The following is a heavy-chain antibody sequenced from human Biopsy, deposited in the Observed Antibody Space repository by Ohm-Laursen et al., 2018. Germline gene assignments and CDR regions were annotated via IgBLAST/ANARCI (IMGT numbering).Heavy chain of an antibody. J-gene: IGHJ5*02. Sequence: SLRLSCSAAGFTFSNYQMSWIRQAPGKGPEWVSTISANGATSYYADSVKGRFTISRDNSKNTLYLQMNSVRADDTAIYYCAKGGSITIFGVVINNCFDPWGQGTRVTVSS. CDR1: GFTFSNYQ. D-gene: IGHD3-3*01. CDR3: AKGGSITIFGVVINNCFDP. V-gene: IGHV3-23*01. CDR2: ISANGATS.